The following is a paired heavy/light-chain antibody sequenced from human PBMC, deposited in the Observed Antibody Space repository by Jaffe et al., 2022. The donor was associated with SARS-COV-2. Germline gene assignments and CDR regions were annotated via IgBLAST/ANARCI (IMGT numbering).Light chain of an antibody. CDR2: WAS. Sequence: DIVMTQSPGSLAVSLGERATINCQSSQSVLYNSNKKNYLAWYQQKPGHPPKLLIYWASIRASGVPDRFSGSGSGTDFTLTISSLQAEDVAVYYCHQHYSNPRTLGQGTKVEI. J-gene: IGKJ1*01. CDR1: QSVLYNSNKKNY. V-gene: IGKV4-1*01. CDR3: HQHYSNPRT.
Heavy chain of an antibody. J-gene: IGHJ4*02. V-gene: IGHV3-30*18. D-gene: IGHD4-17*01. Sequence: QVQVAESGGGVVQPGRSLRLSCAASGFIFNSYGMHWVRQAPGKGLEWVALISYDGSKKYYADSVKGRFTISRDNSKDTLYLQMNSLRAEDTAVYYCAKDHLVYGDYVPFDFWGQGTLVTVS. CDR3: AKDHLVYGDYVPFDF. CDR2: ISYDGSKK. CDR1: GFIFNSYG.